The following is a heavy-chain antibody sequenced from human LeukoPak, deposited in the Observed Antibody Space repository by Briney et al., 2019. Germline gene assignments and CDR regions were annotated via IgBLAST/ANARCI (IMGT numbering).Heavy chain of an antibody. CDR3: ASSDYSNSGYSGY. Sequence: GGSLRLSCAASGFTFSSYCMDWVRQAPGKGLVWVSRINGDVSNTDYADSVKGRFTISRDNAKNTLYLQMNSLRAEDTAVYHCASSDYSNSGYSGYWGQGTLVTVSS. J-gene: IGHJ4*02. CDR1: GFTFSSYC. V-gene: IGHV3-74*01. D-gene: IGHD3-22*01. CDR2: INGDVSNT.